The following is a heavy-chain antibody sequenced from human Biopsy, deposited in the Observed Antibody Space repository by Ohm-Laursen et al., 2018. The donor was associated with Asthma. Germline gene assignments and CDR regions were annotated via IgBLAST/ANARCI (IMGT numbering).Heavy chain of an antibody. CDR2: ISWNSGSI. J-gene: IGHJ4*02. V-gene: IGHV3-9*01. Sequence: SLRLSCAASGFTFDDYGMRWVRQAPGKGLEWVSGISWNSGSIGYADSVKGRFTISRDNAKNSLYLQMNSLRVEDTALYYCAKATLGDIGKDYWGQGTLVTVSS. CDR3: AKATLGDIGKDY. D-gene: IGHD2-21*01. CDR1: GFTFDDYG.